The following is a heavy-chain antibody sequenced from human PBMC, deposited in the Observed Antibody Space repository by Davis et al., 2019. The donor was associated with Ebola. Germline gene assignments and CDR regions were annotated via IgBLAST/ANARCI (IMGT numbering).Heavy chain of an antibody. J-gene: IGHJ5*02. CDR1: GASISSYY. CDR2: IYYTGST. CDR3: ARGLGYCSGGTCYSFDP. V-gene: IGHV4-59*01. Sequence: SETLSLTCTVSGASISSYYWSWIRQPPGKGLEWIGYIYYTGSTNCNPSLKSRLTISIDTSKSQFSLKLSSVTAADTAVYYCARGLGYCSGGTCYSFDPLGQGTLVTVSS. D-gene: IGHD2-15*01.